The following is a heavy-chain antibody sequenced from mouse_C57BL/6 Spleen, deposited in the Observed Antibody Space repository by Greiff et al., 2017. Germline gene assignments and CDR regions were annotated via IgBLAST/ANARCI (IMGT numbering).Heavy chain of an antibody. CDR3: ARGSGCDDAMDY. CDR1: GFTFSDYG. Sequence: EVQVVESGGGLVKPGGSLKLSCAASGFTFSDYGMHWVRQAPEKGLEWVAYISSGGSNIYYEDKVKGPFTISSDNATNTLFLQRTSLRSEATAMYYGARGSGCDDAMDYWGQGTSVTVSS. V-gene: IGHV5-17*01. J-gene: IGHJ4*01. CDR2: ISSGGSNI.